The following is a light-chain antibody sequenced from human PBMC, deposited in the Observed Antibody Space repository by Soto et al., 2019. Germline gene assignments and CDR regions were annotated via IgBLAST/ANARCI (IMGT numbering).Light chain of an antibody. CDR3: QQYGSSPIT. CDR1: QSVSSSY. Sequence: EIVLTQSPGTLSLSPGERATLSCRASQSVSSSYLAWYQQKPGQAPRLLIYGASSRATGIPDRFSGSGSGTDFSLAISRLEPEDVAVYYCQQYGSSPITFGQGTRLEIK. J-gene: IGKJ5*01. CDR2: GAS. V-gene: IGKV3-20*01.